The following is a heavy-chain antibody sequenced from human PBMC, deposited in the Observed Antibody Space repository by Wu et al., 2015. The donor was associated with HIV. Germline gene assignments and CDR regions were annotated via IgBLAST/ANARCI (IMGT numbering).Heavy chain of an antibody. J-gene: IGHJ4*02. CDR2: INPKSTGA. CDR3: ARDQQYYDSSGEGY. CDR1: GYTFTDYY. Sequence: QVQLVQSGAEVKKPGASVKISCQASGYTFTDYYIHWVRQVPGQRLEWMGWINPKSTGALYADNFQGRVTMTSDTSINTAYMELSRLRSDDTAVYYCARDQQYYDSSGEGYWGQGTLVTVSS. V-gene: IGHV1-2*02. D-gene: IGHD3-22*01.